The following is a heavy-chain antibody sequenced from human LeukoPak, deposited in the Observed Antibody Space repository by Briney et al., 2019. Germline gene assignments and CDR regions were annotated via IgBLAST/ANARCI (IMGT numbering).Heavy chain of an antibody. D-gene: IGHD6-19*01. CDR3: ARRVGRSSGWYGVADY. Sequence: KPGESLKISCKGSPYSVTSYWIGWVRQMPGKGLEWMGIIYPGDSDTISSPSFQGQVTISADKSISTAYLQWSSLKAAETAMYYCARRVGRSSGWYGVADYWGQGTLVTVSS. CDR1: PYSVTSYW. V-gene: IGHV5-51*03. CDR2: IYPGDSDT. J-gene: IGHJ4*02.